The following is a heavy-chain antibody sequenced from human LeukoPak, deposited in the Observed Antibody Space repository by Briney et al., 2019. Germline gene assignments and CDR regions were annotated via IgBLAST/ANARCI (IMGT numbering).Heavy chain of an antibody. D-gene: IGHD2-2*01. CDR2: INSDGINT. CDR1: GFTFSNYW. J-gene: IGHJ4*02. V-gene: IGHV3-74*01. Sequence: GGSLRLSCAASGFTFSNYWMHWVRQAPGKGLVWVSRINSDGINTSYADSVKGRFTISRDNSKNTLYLQMNSLRAEDTAVYYCAKELRGCSSTSCYYYFDYWGQGTLVTVSS. CDR3: AKELRGCSSTSCYYYFDY.